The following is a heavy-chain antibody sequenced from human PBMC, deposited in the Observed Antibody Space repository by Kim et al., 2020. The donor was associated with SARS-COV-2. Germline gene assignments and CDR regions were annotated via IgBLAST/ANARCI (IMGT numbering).Heavy chain of an antibody. V-gene: IGHV4-39*01. CDR2: IYYSGST. Sequence: ETLSLTCTVSGGSISSSSYYWGWIRQPPGKGLEWIGSIYYSGSTYYTPSLKSRVTISVDTSKNQFSLKLSSVTAADTAVYYCARLEVPAAIAGYYYYYGMDVWGQGTTVTVSS. J-gene: IGHJ6*02. CDR1: GGSISSSSYY. CDR3: ARLEVPAAIAGYYYYYGMDV. D-gene: IGHD2-2*02.